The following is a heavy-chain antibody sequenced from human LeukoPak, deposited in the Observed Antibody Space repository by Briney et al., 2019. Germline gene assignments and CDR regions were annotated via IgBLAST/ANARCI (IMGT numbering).Heavy chain of an antibody. V-gene: IGHV4-34*01. Sequence: SETLSLTCPVDGGSFSGYYRSWIRQPPGKGLEWIGEINHSGSTNYNPSLKSRVTISVDTSKNQFSLKLSSVTAADTAGYYCAGGAVETAMVGFDYWGQGTLVSVSS. CDR2: INHSGST. CDR3: AGGAVETAMVGFDY. D-gene: IGHD5-18*01. CDR1: GGSFSGYY. J-gene: IGHJ4*02.